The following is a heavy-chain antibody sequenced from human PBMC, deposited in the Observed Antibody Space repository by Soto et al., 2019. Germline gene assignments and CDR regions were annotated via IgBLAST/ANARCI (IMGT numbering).Heavy chain of an antibody. V-gene: IGHV1-69*01. CDR2: IIPIFGTA. Sequence: QVQLVQSGAEVKKPGSSVKVSYKASGGTFSSYAISWVRQAPGQGLEWMGGIIPIFGTANYAQKFQGRVTITADESTSTAYMELSSLRSEDTAVYYYARERQGAVAGPYIDYWGQGTLVTVSS. CDR1: GGTFSSYA. J-gene: IGHJ4*02. D-gene: IGHD6-19*01. CDR3: ARERQGAVAGPYIDY.